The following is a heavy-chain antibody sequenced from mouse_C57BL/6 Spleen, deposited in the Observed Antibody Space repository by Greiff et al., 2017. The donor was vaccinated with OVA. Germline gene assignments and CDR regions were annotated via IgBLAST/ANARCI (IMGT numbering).Heavy chain of an antibody. D-gene: IGHD1-2*01. CDR1: GFSFNTYA. Sequence: EVQLMESGGGLVQPKGSLKLSCAASGFSFNTYAMNWVRQAPGKGLEWVARIRSKSNNYATYYADSVKDRFTISRDDSESMLYLQMNNLRTEDTAMYYCVRAGSRLNYFDYWGQGTTLTVSA. CDR3: VRAGSRLNYFDY. V-gene: IGHV10-1*01. J-gene: IGHJ2*01. CDR2: IRSKSNNYAT.